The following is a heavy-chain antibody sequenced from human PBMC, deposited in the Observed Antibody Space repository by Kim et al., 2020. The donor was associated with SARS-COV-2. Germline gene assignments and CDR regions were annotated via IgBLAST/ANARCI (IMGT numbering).Heavy chain of an antibody. CDR2: INHSGST. D-gene: IGHD3-10*01. Sequence: SETLSLTCAVYGGSFSGYYWSWIRQPPGKGLEWIGEINHSGSTNYNPSLKSRVTISVDTSKNQFSLKLRSVTAADTAVYYCARGGTMVLGVIFPYDWFDPWGQGTLVTVSS. J-gene: IGHJ5*02. CDR3: ARGGTMVLGVIFPYDWFDP. V-gene: IGHV4-34*01. CDR1: GGSFSGYY.